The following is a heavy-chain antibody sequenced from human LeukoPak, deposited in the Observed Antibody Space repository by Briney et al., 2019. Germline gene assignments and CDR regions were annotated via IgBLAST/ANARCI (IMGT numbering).Heavy chain of an antibody. J-gene: IGHJ4*02. CDR1: GGTFISYA. CDR2: IIPIFGTA. CDR3: ARGGGVGSSTYYDLWSGYYTFDY. V-gene: IGHV1-69*05. Sequence: SVTVSFKASGGTFISYAISWVRQAPGQGLEWMGGIIPIFGTANYAQKFQGRVTITTDESTSTAYMELSSLRSEDTAVYYCARGGGVGSSTYYDLWSGYYTFDYWGQGTLVTVSS. D-gene: IGHD3-3*01.